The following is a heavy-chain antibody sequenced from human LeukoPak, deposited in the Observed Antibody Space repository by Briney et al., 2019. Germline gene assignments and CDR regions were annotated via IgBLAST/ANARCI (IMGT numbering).Heavy chain of an antibody. D-gene: IGHD3-3*01. CDR2: ISSSVSRT. J-gene: IGHJ4*02. CDR1: GFTLSGSD. V-gene: IGHV3-23*05. Sequence: GGSLRLSCAASGFTLSGSDMSWVRQAPGGGLQWVSSISSSVSRTFYADSVKGRFTISRDNSKNTLYLQMNNLRAEDTAVYYCASGQFWSGYYYDYWGQGTLVTVSS. CDR3: ASGQFWSGYYYDY.